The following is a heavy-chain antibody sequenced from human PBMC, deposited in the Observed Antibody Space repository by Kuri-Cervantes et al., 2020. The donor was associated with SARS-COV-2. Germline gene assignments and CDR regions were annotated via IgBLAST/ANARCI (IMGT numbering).Heavy chain of an antibody. D-gene: IGHD1-26*01. CDR1: GYTFTSYG. CDR2: ISAYNGNT. V-gene: IGHV1-18*01. CDR3: ATEVGDY. Sequence: ASVKVSCKASGYTFTSYGISWVRQAPGQGLEWMGWISAYNGNTSYAQKFQGRVTLTRNTSISTAYMELNSLTSEDTAVYYCATEVGDYWGQGTLVTVSS. J-gene: IGHJ4*02.